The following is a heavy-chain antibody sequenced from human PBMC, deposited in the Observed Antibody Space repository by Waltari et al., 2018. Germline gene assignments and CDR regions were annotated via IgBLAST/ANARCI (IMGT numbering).Heavy chain of an antibody. CDR1: GGTFSSYA. J-gene: IGHJ6*02. D-gene: IGHD3-10*01. CDR3: ASSLTSYYYGSGSRYGMDV. Sequence: QVQLVQSGAEVKKPGSSVKVSCKASGGTFSSYAISWVRQAPGQGLEWMGGIIPIFGTANYAQKFHGRVTITTEESTSSAYMELSSLRSEDTAVYYCASSLTSYYYGSGSRYGMDVWGQGTTVTVSS. CDR2: IIPIFGTA. V-gene: IGHV1-69*05.